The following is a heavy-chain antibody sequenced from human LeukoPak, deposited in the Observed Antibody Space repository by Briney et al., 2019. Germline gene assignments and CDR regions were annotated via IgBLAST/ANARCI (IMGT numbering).Heavy chain of an antibody. D-gene: IGHD6-13*01. CDR3: ARFSKRAGSWHHLDY. CDR2: INHSGST. CDR1: GGSFSGYY. Sequence: SETLSLTCAVYGGSFSGYYWSWIRQPPGKGLEWIGEINHSGSTNYNPSLKSRVTISVDTSKNQFSLKLSSVTAAGTAVYYCARFSKRAGSWHHLDYWGQGTLVTVSS. J-gene: IGHJ4*02. V-gene: IGHV4-34*01.